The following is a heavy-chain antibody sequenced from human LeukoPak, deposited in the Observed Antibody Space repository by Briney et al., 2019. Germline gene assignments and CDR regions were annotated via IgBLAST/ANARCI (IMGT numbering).Heavy chain of an antibody. Sequence: GASVKVSCKASGGTFSSYAISWVRQAPGQGLEWMGGIIPIFGTANYAQKFQGRVTITADESTSTAYMELSSLRSEDTAVYYCARDGPRRIGYSSGYDAFDIWGQGTMVTVSS. V-gene: IGHV1-69*13. CDR3: ARDGPRRIGYSSGYDAFDI. J-gene: IGHJ3*02. D-gene: IGHD6-19*01. CDR1: GGTFSSYA. CDR2: IIPIFGTA.